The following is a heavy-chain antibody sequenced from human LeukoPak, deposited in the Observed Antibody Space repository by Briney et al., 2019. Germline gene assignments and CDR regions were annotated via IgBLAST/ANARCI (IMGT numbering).Heavy chain of an antibody. CDR3: ASRAISVASQNLDS. Sequence: SETLSLTCAVYGGSFSGYYWSWIRQPPGKGLEWIGEINHSGSTNYNPSLRRRVTISVDTSKNQFSLKVTSMTAADTALYYCASRAISVASQNLDSWGQGTRVTVSP. J-gene: IGHJ4*02. V-gene: IGHV4-34*01. CDR1: GGSFSGYY. D-gene: IGHD2-2*01. CDR2: INHSGST.